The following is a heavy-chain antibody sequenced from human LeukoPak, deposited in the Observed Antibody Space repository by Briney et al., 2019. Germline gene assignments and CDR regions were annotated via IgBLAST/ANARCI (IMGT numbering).Heavy chain of an antibody. V-gene: IGHV1-2*06. Sequence: ASVKVSCKASGYTFTSYYMHWVRQAPGQGLEWMGRINPNSGGTNYAQKFQGRVTMTRDTSISTAYMELSRLRSDDTAVYYCARDPITSGWYGRLSRLYNWFDPWGQGTLVTVSS. CDR3: ARDPITSGWYGRLSRLYNWFDP. CDR1: GYTFTSYY. CDR2: INPNSGGT. J-gene: IGHJ5*02. D-gene: IGHD6-19*01.